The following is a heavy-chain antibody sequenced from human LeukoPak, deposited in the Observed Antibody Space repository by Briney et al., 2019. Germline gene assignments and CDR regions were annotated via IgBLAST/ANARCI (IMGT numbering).Heavy chain of an antibody. J-gene: IGHJ4*02. Sequence: PSETLSLTCTVSGGSISSGSYHWSWVRQPAGKGLEWIGHIYVSGSTNYNPSLKSRVTISVDTSKNQFSLKLSSVTAAGTAVYYCARDDDTPFDYWGQGTLVTVSS. D-gene: IGHD3-9*01. CDR2: IYVSGST. CDR3: ARDDDTPFDY. CDR1: GGSISSGSYH. V-gene: IGHV4-61*09.